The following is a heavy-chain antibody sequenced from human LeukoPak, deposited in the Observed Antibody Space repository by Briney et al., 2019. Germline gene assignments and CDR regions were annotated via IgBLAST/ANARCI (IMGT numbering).Heavy chain of an antibody. V-gene: IGHV4-34*01. CDR3: ARRLGRKFGERFYYYHYLDV. CDR1: GGSFSGYY. D-gene: IGHD3-10*01. Sequence: PSETLSLTCAVYGGSFSGYYWSWIRQPPGKGLEWIGEINHSGSTNYNPSLKSRVTISVDTSKNQFSLKLSSVTAAHTAVYYCARRLGRKFGERFYYYHYLDVWGKGTTVTISS. J-gene: IGHJ6*03. CDR2: INHSGST.